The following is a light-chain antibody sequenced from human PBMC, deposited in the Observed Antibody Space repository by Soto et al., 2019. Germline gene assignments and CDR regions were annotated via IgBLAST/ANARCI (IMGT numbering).Light chain of an antibody. CDR2: DAS. V-gene: IGKV1-13*02. Sequence: AIQLTQSPSSLSASVGDRVTITCRASQGISSALAWYQQKPGKAPKLLIYDASSLESGVPSRFSGSGSGTDFTLTISSLQPYVFATYYCQRLNSYPPPFGGGPKLVIK. CDR1: QGISSA. CDR3: QRLNSYPPP. J-gene: IGKJ4*01.